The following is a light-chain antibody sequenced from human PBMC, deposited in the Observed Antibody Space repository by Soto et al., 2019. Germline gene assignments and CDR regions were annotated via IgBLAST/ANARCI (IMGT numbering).Light chain of an antibody. CDR1: SSDVGAYNY. CDR2: DVS. J-gene: IGLJ1*01. V-gene: IGLV2-11*01. Sequence: QSVLTQPRSVSGSPGQSVTISRTGASSDVGAYNYVSWYQQHPAKAPNLMIYDVSKRPSGVPDRFSGSKSGNTASLTISGLQAEDEGDYYCCSYTNSTYVFGTRTKVTVL. CDR3: CSYTNSTYV.